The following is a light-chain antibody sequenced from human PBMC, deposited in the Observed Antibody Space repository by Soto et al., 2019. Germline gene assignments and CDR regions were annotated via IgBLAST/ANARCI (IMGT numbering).Light chain of an antibody. Sequence: DIQMTQSPSTLSASMGDRVTIXXRASQSISSWLAWYQQKPGKAPKLXIYKASSLESGVPSRFSGSGSGTEFTLTISSLQPEDFATYYCQQFNTYSRTFGQGTKVDIK. J-gene: IGKJ1*01. V-gene: IGKV1-5*03. CDR2: KAS. CDR1: QSISSW. CDR3: QQFNTYSRT.